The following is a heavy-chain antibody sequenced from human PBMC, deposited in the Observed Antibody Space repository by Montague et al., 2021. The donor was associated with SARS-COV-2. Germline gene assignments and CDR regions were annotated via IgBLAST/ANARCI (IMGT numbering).Heavy chain of an antibody. CDR1: GGSISSSTNNW. D-gene: IGHD3/OR15-3a*01. V-gene: IGHV4-39*06. CDR3: VRSRDWFFDY. Sequence: SETLSLTCTVSGGSISSSTNNWWGWIRQSPGKRLEWIASMYYNGKTYYNSPLKRRITISVDTSMNQVPLKLSSVTAADTAVYYCVRSRDWFFDYWGQGTLVTVSS. CDR2: MYYNGKT. J-gene: IGHJ4*02.